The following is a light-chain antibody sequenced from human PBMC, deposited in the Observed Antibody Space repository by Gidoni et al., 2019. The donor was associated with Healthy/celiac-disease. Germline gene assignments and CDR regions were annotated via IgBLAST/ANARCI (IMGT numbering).Light chain of an antibody. CDR2: EVS. V-gene: IGLV2-8*01. CDR1: SSDVGGYNY. J-gene: IGLJ1*01. CDR3: SSYAGSNGV. Sequence: QSALTQPPSASGSPGQSVTISCTGTSSDVGGYNYVPWYQQHPGKAPKLMIYEVSKRPSGVPDRFSGSKPGNTASLTVSGLQAEDEADYYCSSYAGSNGVFGTGTKVTVL.